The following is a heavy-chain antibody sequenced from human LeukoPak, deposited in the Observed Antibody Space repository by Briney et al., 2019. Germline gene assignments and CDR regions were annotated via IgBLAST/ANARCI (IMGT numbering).Heavy chain of an antibody. V-gene: IGHV1-69*05. D-gene: IGHD3-22*01. J-gene: IGHJ3*02. CDR2: IIPIFGTA. Sequence: SVKVSCKASGGTFSSYAISWVRQAPGPGLEWMGGIIPIFGTANYAQKFQGRVTITTDESTSTAYMELSSLRSEDTAVYYCARDYYDSSGYYGRNAFDIWGQGTMVTVSS. CDR3: ARDYYDSSGYYGRNAFDI. CDR1: GGTFSSYA.